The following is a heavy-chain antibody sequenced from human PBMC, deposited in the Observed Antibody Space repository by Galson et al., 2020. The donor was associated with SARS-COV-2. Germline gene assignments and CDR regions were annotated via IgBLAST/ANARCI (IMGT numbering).Heavy chain of an antibody. CDR1: GFTFSSYS. Sequence: GESLKISCAASGFTFSSYSMNWVRQAPGKGLEWVSSISSSSSYIYYADSVKGRFTISRDNAKNSLYLQMNSLRAEDTAVYYCARESGSYGPDYWGQGTLVTVSS. D-gene: IGHD1-26*01. J-gene: IGHJ4*02. V-gene: IGHV3-21*01. CDR2: ISSSSSYI. CDR3: ARESGSYGPDY.